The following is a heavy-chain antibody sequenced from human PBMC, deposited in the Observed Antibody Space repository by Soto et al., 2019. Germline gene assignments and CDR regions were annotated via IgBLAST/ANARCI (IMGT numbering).Heavy chain of an antibody. CDR2: IIPIFGTA. D-gene: IGHD5-18*01. V-gene: IGHV1-69*12. Sequence: QVQLVQSGAEVKKPGSSVKVSCKASGGTFSSYAISWVRQAPGQGLEWMGGIIPIFGTANYVQKFQGRVTITADESTSTAYMELSSLRSEDTAVYYCASGYSYGYGSPYYYGMDVWGQGTTVTVSS. CDR1: GGTFSSYA. J-gene: IGHJ6*02. CDR3: ASGYSYGYGSPYYYGMDV.